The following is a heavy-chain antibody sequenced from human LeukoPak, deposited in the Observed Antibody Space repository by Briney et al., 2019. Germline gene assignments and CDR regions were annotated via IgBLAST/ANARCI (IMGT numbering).Heavy chain of an antibody. D-gene: IGHD2-2*02. CDR1: GGSITSGSYY. V-gene: IGHV4-61*02. J-gene: IGHJ6*03. Sequence: SETLSLTCRVSGGSITSGSYYWSWIRQPAGKGLEWIGRIYASASGTTNYNPSLKSRATISLDTSKSQFSLKLTSLTAADTAVYYCACFPAAIRAYYYMDVWGKGTTVTVSS. CDR2: IYASASGTT. CDR3: ACFPAAIRAYYYMDV.